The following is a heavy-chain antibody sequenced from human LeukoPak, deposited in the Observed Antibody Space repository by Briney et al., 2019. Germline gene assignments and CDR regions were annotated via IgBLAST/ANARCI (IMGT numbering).Heavy chain of an antibody. D-gene: IGHD4-23*01. Sequence: GGSLRLSCAASGFTFSSYSMTWVRQAPVKGLEWVSSISSSSSYIYYADSVKGRFTISRDNAKNSLYLQMNSLRAEDTAVYYCARDLGGNSALGMDVWGQGTTVTVSS. CDR1: GFTFSSYS. J-gene: IGHJ6*02. CDR2: ISSSSSYI. CDR3: ARDLGGNSALGMDV. V-gene: IGHV3-21*01.